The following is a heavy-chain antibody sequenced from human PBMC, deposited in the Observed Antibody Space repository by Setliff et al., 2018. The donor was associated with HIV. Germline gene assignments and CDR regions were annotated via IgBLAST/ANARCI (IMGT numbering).Heavy chain of an antibody. Sequence: ASVKVSCKASGYTFSSYGINWVRQATGQGLEWMGWMNPNSGNTGYAQKFQGRITMTRDTSISTAYMELSSLTSEDTAVYYCARGKGVGGVIITGGLDVWGKGTTVTVSS. V-gene: IGHV1-8*01. CDR1: GYTFSSYG. D-gene: IGHD3-10*01. J-gene: IGHJ6*04. CDR3: ARGKGVGGVIITGGLDV. CDR2: MNPNSGNT.